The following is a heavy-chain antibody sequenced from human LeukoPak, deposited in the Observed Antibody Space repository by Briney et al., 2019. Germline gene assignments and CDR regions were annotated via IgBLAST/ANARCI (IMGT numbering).Heavy chain of an antibody. CDR2: ISSSSSYI. CDR3: ARPHINYYDGRLAFDI. CDR1: GFTFSSYS. V-gene: IGHV3-21*01. D-gene: IGHD3-22*01. Sequence: GGSLRLSCAASGFTFSSYSMNWVRQAPGKGLEWVSSISSSSSYIYYADSVKGRFTISRDNAKNSLYLQMNSLRAEDTAVYYCARPHINYYDGRLAFDIWGQGTMVTVSS. J-gene: IGHJ3*02.